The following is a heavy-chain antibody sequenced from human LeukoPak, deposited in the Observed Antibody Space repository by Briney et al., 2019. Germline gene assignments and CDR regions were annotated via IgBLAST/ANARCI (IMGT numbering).Heavy chain of an antibody. D-gene: IGHD3-22*01. J-gene: IGHJ4*02. CDR1: GYSFTSYW. V-gene: IGHV5-51*01. CDR2: IYRGDSDT. Sequence: GESLKISCKGSGYSFTSYWIGWVRQMPGKGLEWMGIIYRGDSDTRYSPSFQGQVTISADKSISTAYLQWSSLKASDTAMYYCARQYYYDSSGSKNFDYWGQGTLVTVSS. CDR3: ARQYYYDSSGSKNFDY.